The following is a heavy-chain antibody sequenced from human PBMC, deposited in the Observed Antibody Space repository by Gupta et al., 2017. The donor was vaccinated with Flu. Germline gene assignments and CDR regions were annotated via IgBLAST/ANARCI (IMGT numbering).Heavy chain of an antibody. D-gene: IGHD3-10*01. V-gene: IGHV3-13*01. J-gene: IGHJ4*02. Sequence: EVQLVESGGGLVQPGGSLRLSCAASGLTFSIYDMHWVRQATGEGLVWVSGIGNGGDTHYPDSVKGRFTISRENVNNALYLQMDSLRAGDTGVYYCVRGRGDRFDYWGQGTLVTVSS. CDR1: GLTFSIYD. CDR2: IGNGGDT. CDR3: VRGRGDRFDY.